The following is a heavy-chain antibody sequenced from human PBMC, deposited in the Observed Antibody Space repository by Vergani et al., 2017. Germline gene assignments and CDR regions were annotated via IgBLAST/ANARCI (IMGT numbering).Heavy chain of an antibody. J-gene: IGHJ4*02. Sequence: EVQLVQSGAEVKKPGATMNISCKVSGYTFTDHYMHWVKQAPGKGLEWMGLVDPEDGETIYAEKFKGRVTIAADTSTDTAHLELSSLRSDDTAISYCARGDYGILTGDRYWGQGTLVTVSA. D-gene: IGHD3-9*01. V-gene: IGHV1-69-2*01. CDR3: ARGDYGILTGDRY. CDR2: VDPEDGET. CDR1: GYTFTDHY.